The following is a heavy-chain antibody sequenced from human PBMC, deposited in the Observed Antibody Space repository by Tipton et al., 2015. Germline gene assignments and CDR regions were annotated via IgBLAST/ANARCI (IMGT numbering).Heavy chain of an antibody. CDR1: GFTFSDYG. D-gene: IGHD2-21*01. CDR3: VRDIRVTLTSYFDY. V-gene: IGHV3-9*01. CDR2: ISWNSVTI. J-gene: IGHJ4*02. Sequence: SLRLSCAASGFTFSDYGMHWVRQAPGKGLEWVSGISWNSVTIVYADSVKGRFTISRDNAKNSLYLQMNSLRAEDTASYHCVRDIRVTLTSYFDYWGQGTLVTVSS.